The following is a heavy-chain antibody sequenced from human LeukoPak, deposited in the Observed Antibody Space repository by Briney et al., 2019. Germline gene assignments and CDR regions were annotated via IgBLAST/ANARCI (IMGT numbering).Heavy chain of an antibody. Sequence: GGSLRLSCAASGFTFSSYAMSWVRQAPGKGLEWVSAISGSGDSTYYADSVKGRFTISRDNSKNTLYLQMNSLRAEDTAVYYCAKATVAGDPSRPIDYWGQGTLVTVSS. CDR3: AKATVAGDPSRPIDY. CDR2: ISGSGDST. J-gene: IGHJ4*02. V-gene: IGHV3-23*01. CDR1: GFTFSSYA. D-gene: IGHD4-17*01.